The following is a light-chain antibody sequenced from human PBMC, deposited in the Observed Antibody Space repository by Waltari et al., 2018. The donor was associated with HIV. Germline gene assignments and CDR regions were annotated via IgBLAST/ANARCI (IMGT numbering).Light chain of an antibody. CDR2: GDS. CDR3: QSYDNTLSGSRV. Sequence: SVLMQPPSVSGAPGHRVTISCTGTTSNIGPHHDVHWCQHSQGTAPKLLIYGDSIRPAGVPDRFSGSKAGTSASLAITGLQAEDEGYYYCQSYDNTLSGSRVFGGGTKVTVL. CDR1: TSNIGPHHD. J-gene: IGLJ3*02. V-gene: IGLV1-40*01.